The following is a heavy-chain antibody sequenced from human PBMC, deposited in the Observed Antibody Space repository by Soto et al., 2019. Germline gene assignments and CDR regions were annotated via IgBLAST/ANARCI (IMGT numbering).Heavy chain of an antibody. CDR1: GYTFTSYY. Sequence: ALVKVSCKASGYTFTSYYMHWVRQAPGQGLEWMGIINPSGGSTSYAQKFQGRVTMTRDTSTSTVYMELSSLRSEDTAVYYCARAGDPYYDFWSGYYPFDYWGQGTLVTVSS. CDR3: ARAGDPYYDFWSGYYPFDY. D-gene: IGHD3-3*01. CDR2: INPSGGST. V-gene: IGHV1-46*03. J-gene: IGHJ4*02.